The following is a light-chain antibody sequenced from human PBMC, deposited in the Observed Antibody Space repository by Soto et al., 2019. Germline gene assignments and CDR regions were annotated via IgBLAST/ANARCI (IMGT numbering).Light chain of an antibody. V-gene: IGKV3-20*01. CDR1: QSVSSSY. J-gene: IGKJ5*01. CDR3: QQYNNWPPIT. Sequence: EIVLTQSPGTLSLSPGERATLSCRASQSVSSSYSAWYQQKPGQAPRLLIYGASSRATGIPDRFSGSGSGTEFTLTISSLQSEDFAVYYCQQYNNWPPITFGQGTRLEIK. CDR2: GAS.